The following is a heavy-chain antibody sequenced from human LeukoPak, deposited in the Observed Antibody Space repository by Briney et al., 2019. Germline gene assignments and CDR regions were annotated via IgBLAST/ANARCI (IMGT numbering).Heavy chain of an antibody. D-gene: IGHD3-22*01. Sequence: GGSLTLSCTVSGVTVNSNYKSWGCLAPGKGLELVSVIYSGGSTYYSDSVKGRFTISRDNSKNTQYLQMNSLRAEDTAVYYCERTPPYDSSGYYSSGYFDYWGQGTLVTVSS. CDR2: IYSGGST. CDR1: GVTVNSNY. V-gene: IGHV3-53*01. CDR3: ERTPPYDSSGYYSSGYFDY. J-gene: IGHJ4*02.